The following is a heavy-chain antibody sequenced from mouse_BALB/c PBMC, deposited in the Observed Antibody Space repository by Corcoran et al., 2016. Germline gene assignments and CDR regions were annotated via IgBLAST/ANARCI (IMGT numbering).Heavy chain of an antibody. Sequence: QIQLVQSGPELKKPGETVKISCKSSGYTFTHYGMNWVKQAPGKGLKWRGWINTYTGEPTYADDFKGRFAFSLETSASTAYLQINNLKNEDMATYFCTLTTVVATDAMDYWGQGTSVTVSS. CDR1: GYTFTHYG. D-gene: IGHD1-1*01. CDR3: TLTTVVATDAMDY. CDR2: INTYTGEP. V-gene: IGHV9-1*02. J-gene: IGHJ4*01.